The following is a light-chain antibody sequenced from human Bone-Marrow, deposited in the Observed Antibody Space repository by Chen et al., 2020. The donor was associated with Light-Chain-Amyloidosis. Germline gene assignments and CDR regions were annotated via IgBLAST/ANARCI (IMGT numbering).Light chain of an antibody. CDR1: QTISSNY. V-gene: IGKV3-20*01. CDR2: VSS. Sequence: EIVLTQSPGTLSLSPGEGANLSCRASQTISSNYLTWYQQKFGQAPRLLIYVSSSRATGIPDRFTGCGSGTDFTLTINRLEPEDFAMYYCQQYGTSPLTFGGGTKVEIK. J-gene: IGKJ4*01. CDR3: QQYGTSPLT.